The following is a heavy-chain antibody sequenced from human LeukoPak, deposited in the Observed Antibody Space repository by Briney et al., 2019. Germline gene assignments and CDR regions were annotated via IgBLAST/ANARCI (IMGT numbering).Heavy chain of an antibody. CDR3: ARERSSSGWYPIGY. CDR1: GYTFTDYY. J-gene: IGHJ4*02. CDR2: IIPIFGTA. D-gene: IGHD6-19*01. Sequence: GASVKVSCKASGYTFTDYYMHWVRQAPGQGLEWMGGIIPIFGTANYAQKFQGRVTITADESTSTAYMELSSLRSEDTAVYYCARERSSSGWYPIGYWGQGTLVTVSS. V-gene: IGHV1-69*13.